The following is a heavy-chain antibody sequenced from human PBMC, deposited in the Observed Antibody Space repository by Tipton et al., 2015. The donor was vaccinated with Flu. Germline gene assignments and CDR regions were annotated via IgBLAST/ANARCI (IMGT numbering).Heavy chain of an antibody. J-gene: IGHJ4*02. CDR1: GGSISSYY. Sequence: SLTCTVSGGSISSYYWSWIRQPPGKGLEWIGYIYYSGSTNYNPSLKSRVTISVDTSKNQFSLKLSSVTAADTAVYYCARGDRGYNPLDYWGQGTLVTVSS. CDR2: IYYSGST. V-gene: IGHV4-59*12. D-gene: IGHD5-24*01. CDR3: ARGDRGYNPLDY.